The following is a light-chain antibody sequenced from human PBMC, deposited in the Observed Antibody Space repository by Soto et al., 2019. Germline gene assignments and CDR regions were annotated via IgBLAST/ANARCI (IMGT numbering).Light chain of an antibody. V-gene: IGKV4-1*01. CDR2: WAS. CDR1: QSLLFSSNNKNY. CDR3: LHYFITPWT. Sequence: DILMTQSPASLAVSLCERATSNCKSSQSLLFSSNNKNYLAWYQQKPGQPPKLLIYWASARESGVPDRFSGSGSGTDFTLTISSLQAEDVAVYYCLHYFITPWTFGQGSKVDIK. J-gene: IGKJ1*01.